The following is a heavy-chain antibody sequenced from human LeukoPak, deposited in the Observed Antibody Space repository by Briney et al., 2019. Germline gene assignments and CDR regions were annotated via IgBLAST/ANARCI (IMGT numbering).Heavy chain of an antibody. CDR2: IYYSGST. Sequence: NPSETLSLTCTVSGGSISSYYCSWIRQPPGKGLEWIGYIYYSGSTNYNPSLKSRVTISVDTSKNQFSLKLSSVTAADTAVYYCARNADDFWSGYYMFDYRGQGTLVTVSS. D-gene: IGHD3-3*01. CDR3: ARNADDFWSGYYMFDY. V-gene: IGHV4-59*01. CDR1: GGSISSYY. J-gene: IGHJ4*02.